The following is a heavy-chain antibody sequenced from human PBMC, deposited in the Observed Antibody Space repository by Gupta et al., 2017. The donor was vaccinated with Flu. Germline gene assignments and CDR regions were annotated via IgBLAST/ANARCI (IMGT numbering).Heavy chain of an antibody. D-gene: IGHD2-15*01. CDR2: IWYDEKYK. CDR1: GFTFSSYG. CDR3: AKSLYCSGGACYSPADH. Sequence: QVHLVESGGGVVQPRGSLRLSCAASGFTFSSYGMNWVRQAPGKGLEWVAVIWYDEKYKYYADSVKGRFTISRDNSKDTVYLQMNSLRAEDTAVYYCAKSLYCSGGACYSPADHWGQGTLVTVSS. J-gene: IGHJ4*02. V-gene: IGHV3-33*03.